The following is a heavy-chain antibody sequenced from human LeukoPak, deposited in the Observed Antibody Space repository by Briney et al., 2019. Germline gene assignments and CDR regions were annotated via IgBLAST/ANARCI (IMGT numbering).Heavy chain of an antibody. Sequence: GGSLRLSCTGSEFTFSDHALSWVRQAPGKGLEWVGLIRNEAFRGTTEYAASVEGRFSISRDNSKRIAYLQMNSLQTEDTAVYYCTRGGIVATIGYSMDVWGQGTTVSVSS. CDR3: TRGGIVATIGYSMDV. CDR2: IRNEAFRGTT. V-gene: IGHV3-49*04. D-gene: IGHD5-12*01. CDR1: EFTFSDHA. J-gene: IGHJ6*02.